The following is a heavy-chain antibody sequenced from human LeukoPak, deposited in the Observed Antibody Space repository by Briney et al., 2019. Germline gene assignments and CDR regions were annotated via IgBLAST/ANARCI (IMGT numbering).Heavy chain of an antibody. D-gene: IGHD6-19*01. J-gene: IGHJ4*02. Sequence: QPSETLTLTCAVYSGSFSGYYWSWISQPPGKGLEWIGEINHSGSTNYNPSLKSRVTISVDTSKNQFSLKLSSVTAADTAVYYCASQTGDEWLALYYWGQGTLVTVSS. CDR3: ASQTGDEWLALYY. V-gene: IGHV4-34*01. CDR2: INHSGST. CDR1: SGSFSGYY.